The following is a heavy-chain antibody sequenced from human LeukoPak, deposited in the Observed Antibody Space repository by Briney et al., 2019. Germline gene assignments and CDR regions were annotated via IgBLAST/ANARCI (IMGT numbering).Heavy chain of an antibody. CDR3: ARGTPYSSGWNFDY. D-gene: IGHD6-19*01. CDR2: ISYDGSNK. J-gene: IGHJ4*02. Sequence: QPGGSLRLSCAASGFTFSSYAMHWVRQAPGKGLEWVAVISYDGSNKYYADSVKGRFTISRDNSKNTLYLQMNSLRAEDTAVYYCARGTPYSSGWNFDYWGQGTLVTVSS. CDR1: GFTFSSYA. V-gene: IGHV3-30-3*01.